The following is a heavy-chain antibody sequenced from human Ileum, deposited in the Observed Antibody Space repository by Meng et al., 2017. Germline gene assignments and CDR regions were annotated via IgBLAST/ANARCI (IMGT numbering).Heavy chain of an antibody. J-gene: IGHJ3*02. V-gene: IGHV1-3*01. CDR3: ARDSNVDTAMLDAFDI. CDR1: GYNFTPYA. Sequence: ASVKVSCKASGYNFTPYAIHWVRQAPGQRLEWMGYADNGDTKYSQKYQGRVTITRDTSASTAYMELSSLRSEDTAVYYCARDSNVDTAMLDAFDIWGQGTMVTVSS. D-gene: IGHD5-18*01. CDR2: ADNGDT.